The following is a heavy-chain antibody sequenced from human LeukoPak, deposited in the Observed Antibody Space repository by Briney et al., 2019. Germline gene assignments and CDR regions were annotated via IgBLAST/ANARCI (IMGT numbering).Heavy chain of an antibody. J-gene: IGHJ4*02. CDR3: GGGDTAMATDY. CDR2: IYTSGST. V-gene: IGHV4-4*09. CDR1: GGSISSYY. D-gene: IGHD5-18*01. Sequence: PSETPSLTCTVSGGSISSYYWSWIRQPPGKGLEWIGYIYTSGSTNYNPSLKSRVTISVDTSKNQFSLKLSSVTAADTAVYYCGGGDTAMATDYWGQGTLVTVSS.